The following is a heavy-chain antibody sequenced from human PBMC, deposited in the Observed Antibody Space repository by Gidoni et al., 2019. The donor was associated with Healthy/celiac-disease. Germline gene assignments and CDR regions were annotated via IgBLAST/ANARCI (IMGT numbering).Heavy chain of an antibody. CDR2: INPNSGGT. CDR1: GYTFTGYY. J-gene: IGHJ4*02. CDR3: ASTYCSGGSCYRGGFDY. D-gene: IGHD2-15*01. Sequence: QVQLVQSGAEVKKPGASVKVSCKASGYTFTGYYMHCLRQAPGQGLEWMGWINPNSGGTNYAQKFQGRVTMTRDTSFSTAYMELSRLRSDDTAVYYCASTYCSGGSCYRGGFDYWGQGTLVTVSS. V-gene: IGHV1-2*02.